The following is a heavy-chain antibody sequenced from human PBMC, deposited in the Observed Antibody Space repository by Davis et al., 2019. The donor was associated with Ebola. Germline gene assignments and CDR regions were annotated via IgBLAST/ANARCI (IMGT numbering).Heavy chain of an antibody. CDR3: AREDIVVVVAVPYYYYGMDV. D-gene: IGHD2-15*01. CDR2: INPSGGST. J-gene: IGHJ6*02. CDR1: GYTFTSYY. Sequence: AASVKVSCKASGYTFTSYYMHWVRQAPGQGLEWMGIINPSGGSTSYAQKFQGRVTMTRDTSTSTVYMELRSLRSDDTAVYYCAREDIVVVVAVPYYYYGMDVWGQGTTVTVSS. V-gene: IGHV1-46*01.